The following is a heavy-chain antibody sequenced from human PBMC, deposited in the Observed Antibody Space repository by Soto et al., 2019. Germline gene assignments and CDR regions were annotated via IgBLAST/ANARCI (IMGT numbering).Heavy chain of an antibody. D-gene: IGHD3-9*01. Sequence: PAESLKISCTGFGYTFNTFWISWVRQMPGKGLEWMGRIDPRASYVNYSPSFPGHVTISADKSISTAYLQWGSLKASDTAMYYCARLDCTTSTCDSWFDPWGQGTLVTVSS. CDR2: IDPRASYV. J-gene: IGHJ5*02. CDR1: GYTFNTFW. V-gene: IGHV5-10-1*01. CDR3: ARLDCTTSTCDSWFDP.